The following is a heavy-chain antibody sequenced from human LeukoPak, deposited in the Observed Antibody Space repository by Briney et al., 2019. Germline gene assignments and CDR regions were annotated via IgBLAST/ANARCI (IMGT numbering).Heavy chain of an antibody. CDR1: GYTITNNY. D-gene: IGHD5-24*01. J-gene: IGHJ5*02. CDR2: INPSGTGT. V-gene: IGHV1-46*01. CDR3: ATDHSMANTAWWFDP. Sequence: ASVNVSCKASGYTITNNYMHWVRQAPGQGREWMGVINPSGTGTSYAQKFQGRITMSRDTPTSTVYMELSSLRSEDTAFYYCATDHSMANTAWWFDPWGQGTLVTVSS.